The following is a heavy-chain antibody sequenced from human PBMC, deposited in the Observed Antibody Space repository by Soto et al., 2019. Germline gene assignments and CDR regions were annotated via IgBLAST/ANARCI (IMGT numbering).Heavy chain of an antibody. CDR3: ATTDCSGGSCYLDY. Sequence: QVQLQQWGAGLLKPSETLSLTCAVYGGSFSGYYWSWIRQPPGKGLEWIGEINHSGSTNYNPSLKSRVTISVDTSKNQFSLKLSSVTAADTAVYYCATTDCSGGSCYLDYWGQGTLVTVSS. D-gene: IGHD2-15*01. J-gene: IGHJ4*02. CDR2: INHSGST. CDR1: GGSFSGYY. V-gene: IGHV4-34*01.